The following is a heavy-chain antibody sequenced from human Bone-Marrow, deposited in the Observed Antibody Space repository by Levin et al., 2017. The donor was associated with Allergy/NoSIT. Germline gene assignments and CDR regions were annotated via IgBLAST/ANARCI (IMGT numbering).Heavy chain of an antibody. Sequence: GGSLRLSCAASGLIFSNYAMNWVRQAPGKGLEWVSQISGSGSNTHYADSVRGRFTFSRDNSDNTVYLQMNSLRADDTAVYYCAGYDTSGYHSPFDYWGQGTLVTVSS. J-gene: IGHJ4*02. CDR1: GLIFSNYA. CDR2: ISGSGSNT. CDR3: AGYDTSGYHSPFDY. V-gene: IGHV3-23*01. D-gene: IGHD3-22*01.